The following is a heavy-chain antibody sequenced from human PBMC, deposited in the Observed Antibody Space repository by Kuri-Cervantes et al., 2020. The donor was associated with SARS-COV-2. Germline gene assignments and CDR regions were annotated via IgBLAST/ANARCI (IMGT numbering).Heavy chain of an antibody. V-gene: IGHV4-61*02. CDR1: GGSINSGDYY. CDR2: IYTSGST. Sequence: LRLSCTVSGGSINSGDYYWSWIRQPAGKGLEWIGRIYTSGSTNYNPSLKSRVTMSVDTSKNQFSLKLSSVTAADTAVYYCARSGWSKKHGYYYYYYGMDVWGQGTTVTVSS. CDR3: ARSGWSKKHGYYYYYYGMDV. J-gene: IGHJ6*02. D-gene: IGHD2-15*01.